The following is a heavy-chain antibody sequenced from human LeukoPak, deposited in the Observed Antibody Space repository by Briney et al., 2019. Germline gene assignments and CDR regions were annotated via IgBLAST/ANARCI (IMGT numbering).Heavy chain of an antibody. Sequence: PGGSLRLSCAASGFTFSSYSMNWVRQAPGKGLEWVSSISSSSSYIYYADSVKGRFTISRDNAKNSLYLRMNSLRAEDTAVYYCARGGPSLFDYWGQGTLVTVSS. CDR2: ISSSSSYI. D-gene: IGHD3-16*01. CDR3: ARGGPSLFDY. V-gene: IGHV3-21*01. J-gene: IGHJ4*02. CDR1: GFTFSSYS.